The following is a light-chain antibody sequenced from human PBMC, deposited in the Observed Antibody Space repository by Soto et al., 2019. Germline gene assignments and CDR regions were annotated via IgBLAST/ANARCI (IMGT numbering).Light chain of an antibody. CDR3: SSYTSSSTLDV. V-gene: IGLV2-14*01. Sequence: QSVLTQPASVSGSPGQSITIACTVTSSDVGGYNYVSWYQQHPGKAPKLMIYEVSNRPSGVSNRFSGSKSGNTASLTISGLQAEDEADYYCSSYTSSSTLDVFGTGTKVTLL. J-gene: IGLJ1*01. CDR2: EVS. CDR1: SSDVGGYNY.